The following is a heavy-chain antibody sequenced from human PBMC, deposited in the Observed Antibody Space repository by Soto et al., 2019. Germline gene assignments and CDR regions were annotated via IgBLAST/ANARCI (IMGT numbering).Heavy chain of an antibody. D-gene: IGHD6-19*01. CDR1: GFTFSSYA. CDR2: ISGNGGTT. J-gene: IGHJ4*02. Sequence: EVHLLESGGGLVQPGGSLTLSCAASGFTFSSYAMNWVRQAPGKGLEWVSTISGNGGTTYYADSVKGRFTISRDNSKNPLFLQMNSLRADDTAVYFCASPRAVAATRGNYFDYWGQGSLVTVSS. V-gene: IGHV3-23*01. CDR3: ASPRAVAATRGNYFDY.